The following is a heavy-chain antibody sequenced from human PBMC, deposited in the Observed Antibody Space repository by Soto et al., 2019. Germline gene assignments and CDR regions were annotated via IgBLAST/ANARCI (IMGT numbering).Heavy chain of an antibody. D-gene: IGHD3-3*01. CDR3: ARAPITIFDELQWLVAPPDF. Sequence: VASVKVSCKASGYTFTGYYMHWVRQAPGQGLEWMGWINPNSGGTNYAQKFQGRVTMTRDTSISTAYMELSRLRSDDTAVYYCARAPITIFDELQWLVAPPDFWGQGNLVTVSS. V-gene: IGHV1-2*02. CDR1: GYTFTGYY. J-gene: IGHJ4*02. CDR2: INPNSGGT.